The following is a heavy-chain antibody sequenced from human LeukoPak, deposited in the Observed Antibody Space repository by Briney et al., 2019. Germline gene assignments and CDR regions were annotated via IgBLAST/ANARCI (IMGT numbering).Heavy chain of an antibody. V-gene: IGHV4-4*07. D-gene: IGHD3-22*01. CDR2: FYSSGST. Sequence: SETLSLTCTVSGGSISSYYWSWIRQPPGKGLEWIGRFYSSGSTSYNPSLKSRLTMSVDTSKNEFSLKLRSVTAADTAVYYCVRDRVDSSGYYYYYGLDVWGQGTTVTVSS. CDR1: GGSISSYY. CDR3: VRDRVDSSGYYYYYGLDV. J-gene: IGHJ6*02.